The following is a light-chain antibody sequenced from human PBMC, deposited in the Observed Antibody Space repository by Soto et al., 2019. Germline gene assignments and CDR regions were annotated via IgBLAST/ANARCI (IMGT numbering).Light chain of an antibody. V-gene: IGKV3-11*01. CDR2: DVS. J-gene: IGKJ3*01. Sequence: IVLTQSPATLSLSPGERATLSCRASQSVSGDLAWYQQKPGQAPRLLIYDVSSRATGIPARFSGSGSGTDFTLTISGLEPEDVAVYYCQQRSLGTFGPGPKVDIK. CDR1: QSVSGD. CDR3: QQRSLGT.